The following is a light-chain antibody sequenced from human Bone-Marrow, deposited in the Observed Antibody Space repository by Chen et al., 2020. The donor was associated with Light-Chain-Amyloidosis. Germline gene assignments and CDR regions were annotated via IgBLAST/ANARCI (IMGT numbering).Light chain of an antibody. CDR2: DDS. CDR1: NIGSTS. V-gene: IGLV3-21*02. J-gene: IGLJ3*02. Sequence: SYVLTQPSSVSVAPGQTATIACGGNNIGSTSVHWYQQPPGQAPLLVVYDDSDRPSGIPARLSGSNSGNTDTLTISRVEAGDEADYYCQVWDRSSDRPVFGGGTKLTVL. CDR3: QVWDRSSDRPV.